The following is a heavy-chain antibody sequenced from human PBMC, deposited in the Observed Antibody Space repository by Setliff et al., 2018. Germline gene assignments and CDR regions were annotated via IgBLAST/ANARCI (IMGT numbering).Heavy chain of an antibody. CDR1: GFTFSSYA. V-gene: IGHV3-30*01. D-gene: IGHD3-22*01. CDR3: ARDERDSSGYTPDY. Sequence: PGGSLRLSCAASGFTFSSYAMHWVRQAPGKGLEWVAVISYDGSNKYYADSVKGRFTISRDNSKNTLYLQMNSLRAEDTAVYYCARDERDSSGYTPDYWGQGTLVTVSS. CDR2: ISYDGSNK. J-gene: IGHJ4*02.